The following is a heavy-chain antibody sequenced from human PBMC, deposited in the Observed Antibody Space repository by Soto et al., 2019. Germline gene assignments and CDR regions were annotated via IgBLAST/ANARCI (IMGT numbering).Heavy chain of an antibody. CDR2: IYWDDDK. Sequence: SGPTLVNPTQTLTLTCTFSGFSLSTSGVGVGWIRQPPGKALEWLALIYWDDDKRYSPSLKSRLTITKDTSKNQVVLTMTNMDPVDTATYYCAHRLGSGSIAARPSYWYFDLWGRGTLVTVSS. CDR3: AHRLGSGSIAARPSYWYFDL. J-gene: IGHJ2*01. CDR1: GFSLSTSGVG. V-gene: IGHV2-5*02. D-gene: IGHD6-6*01.